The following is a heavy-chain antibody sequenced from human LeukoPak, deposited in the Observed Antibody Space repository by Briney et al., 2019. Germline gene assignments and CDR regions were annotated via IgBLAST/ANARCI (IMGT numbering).Heavy chain of an antibody. CDR3: AREGHPSFDY. CDR2: INHSGST. V-gene: IGHV4-34*01. Sequence: SETLSLTCAVYGGSFSGYYWSWIRQPPGKGLEWIGEINHSGSTNYNPSLKSRVTISVDTSKNQFSLKLGSVTAADTAVYYCAREGHPSFDYWGQGTLVTVSS. CDR1: GGSFSGYY. J-gene: IGHJ4*02.